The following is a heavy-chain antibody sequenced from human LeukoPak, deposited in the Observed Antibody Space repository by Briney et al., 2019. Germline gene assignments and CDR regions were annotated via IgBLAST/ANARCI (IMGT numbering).Heavy chain of an antibody. J-gene: IGHJ4*02. D-gene: IGHD6-13*01. Sequence: AGGSLRLSCAASGLTFSSYWMHWVRQAPGKGLVWVSRINTDGSSPTYVDSVKGRFTISRDNAKNTLYLQINSLRAEDTAVYYCARGRVTSSWYYFDYWGQGALVTVSS. V-gene: IGHV3-74*01. CDR3: ARGRVTSSWYYFDY. CDR1: GLTFSSYW. CDR2: INTDGSSP.